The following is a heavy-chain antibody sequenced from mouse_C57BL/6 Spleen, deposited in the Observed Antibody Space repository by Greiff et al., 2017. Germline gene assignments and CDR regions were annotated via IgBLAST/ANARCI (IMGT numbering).Heavy chain of an antibody. D-gene: IGHD2-13*01. V-gene: IGHV5-9*01. Sequence: EVMLVESGGGLVKPGGSLKLSCAASGFTFSSYTMSWVRQTPEKRLEWVATISGGGGNTYYPDSVKGRFTLSRDNAKNTLYLQMSSLRSEDTALYYCSRHDSWFAYWGQGTLVTVAA. CDR1: GFTFSSYT. CDR2: ISGGGGNT. J-gene: IGHJ3*01. CDR3: SRHDSWFAY.